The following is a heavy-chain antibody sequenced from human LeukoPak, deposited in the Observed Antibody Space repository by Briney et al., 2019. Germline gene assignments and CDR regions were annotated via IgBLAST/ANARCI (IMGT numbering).Heavy chain of an antibody. Sequence: GGSLRLSCAASGFTFSSYGMHWVRQAPGKGLEWVAVIWYDGSNKYYADSVKGRFTISRDNSKNTLYLQMNSLRAEDTAVYYCARGYYDSSGYLNWFDPWGQGTLVTVSS. CDR3: ARGYYDSSGYLNWFDP. J-gene: IGHJ5*02. CDR1: GFTFSSYG. V-gene: IGHV3-33*01. CDR2: IWYDGSNK. D-gene: IGHD3-22*01.